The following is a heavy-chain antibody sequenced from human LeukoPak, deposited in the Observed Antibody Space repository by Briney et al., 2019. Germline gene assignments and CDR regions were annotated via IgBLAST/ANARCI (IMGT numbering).Heavy chain of an antibody. CDR1: GYTFTTFP. J-gene: IGHJ4*02. Sequence: ASVKVSCKASGYTFTTFPLNWVRQAPGQGLEWMGWINTNTGNPTYAQGLTGRFVFSLDTSVNTAYLQISSLKAEDTAVYYCARGYDTTGYFPYWGQGTLVTVSS. D-gene: IGHD3-22*01. CDR3: ARGYDTTGYFPY. V-gene: IGHV7-4-1*02. CDR2: INTNTGNP.